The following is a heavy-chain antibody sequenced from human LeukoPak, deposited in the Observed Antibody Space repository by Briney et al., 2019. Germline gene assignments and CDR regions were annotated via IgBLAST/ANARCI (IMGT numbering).Heavy chain of an antibody. CDR1: GYTFTGYY. Sequence: ASVRVSCKASGYTFTGYYMHWVRQAPGQGLEWMGWINPNSGGTNYAQKFQGRVTMTRDTSISTAYMELSRLRSDDTAVYYCARAGRYCSSTSCYRFDYWGQGTLVTVSS. D-gene: IGHD2-2*01. V-gene: IGHV1-2*02. J-gene: IGHJ4*02. CDR2: INPNSGGT. CDR3: ARAGRYCSSTSCYRFDY.